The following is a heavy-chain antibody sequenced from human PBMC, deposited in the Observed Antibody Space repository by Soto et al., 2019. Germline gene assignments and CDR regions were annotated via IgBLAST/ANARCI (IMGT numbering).Heavy chain of an antibody. CDR3: AKVNTIALTYDSSGFGAFDF. CDR1: GFTFNDYA. CDR2: ISWNSGSI. D-gene: IGHD3-22*01. Sequence: GGSLRLSCAASGFTFNDYAMYWVRQAPGKGLEWVSGISWNSGSIGYADSVKGRFTISRDNAKNSLCLQMNSLRAEDTALHYCAKVNTIALTYDSSGFGAFDFWGQGTMVTVSS. J-gene: IGHJ3*01. V-gene: IGHV3-9*01.